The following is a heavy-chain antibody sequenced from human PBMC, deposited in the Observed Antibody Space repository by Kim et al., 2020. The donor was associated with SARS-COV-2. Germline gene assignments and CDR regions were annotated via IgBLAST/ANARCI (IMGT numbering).Heavy chain of an antibody. CDR3: ARGHPRGYSSGDY. J-gene: IGHJ4*02. Sequence: SVKVSCKASGGTFSSYSITWVRQAPGQGLEWMGGIIPIFGTTNYTQKFQGRITITADKSTNTAYMELSSLRSEDTAVYYCARGHPRGYSSGDYWGQGTLVTVSS. D-gene: IGHD5-18*01. CDR2: IIPIFGTT. V-gene: IGHV1-69*06. CDR1: GGTFSSYS.